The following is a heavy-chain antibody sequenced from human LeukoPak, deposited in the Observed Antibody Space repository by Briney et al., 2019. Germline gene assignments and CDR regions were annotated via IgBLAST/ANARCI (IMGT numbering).Heavy chain of an antibody. CDR1: GFTFSSYA. CDR2: ISGSGGST. J-gene: IGHJ3*01. V-gene: IGHV3-23*01. D-gene: IGHD3-16*01. CDR3: ARDPSWGGDAFDL. Sequence: GGSLRLSCAASGFTFSSYAMSWVRQAPGKGLEWVSAISGSGGSTYYADSVKGRFTISRDVSKKTLYLQMNSLRADDTAVYYCARDPSWGGDAFDLWGQGTKVTVSS.